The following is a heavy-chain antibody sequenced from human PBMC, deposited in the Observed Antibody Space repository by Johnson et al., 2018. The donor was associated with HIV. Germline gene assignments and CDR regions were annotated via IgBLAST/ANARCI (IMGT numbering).Heavy chain of an antibody. CDR3: ARDLRFNRTVQGLIIISGVFDM. V-gene: IGHV3-23*04. J-gene: IGHJ3*02. CDR1: GFTFDDYG. D-gene: IGHD3-10*01. Sequence: MQLVESGGGVVRPGGSLRLSCAASGFTFDDYGMSWVSQAPGKGLEWVSGISGSGGSTYYADSVKGRFTISRDNSKNTLYLQMNSLRSGDTAVYSCARDLRFNRTVQGLIIISGVFDMWGQGTVVSVSS. CDR2: ISGSGGST.